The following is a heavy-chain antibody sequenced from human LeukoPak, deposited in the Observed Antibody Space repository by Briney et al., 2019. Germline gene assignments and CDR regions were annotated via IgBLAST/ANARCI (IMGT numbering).Heavy chain of an antibody. J-gene: IGHJ6*03. CDR1: GGSISTTNYY. D-gene: IGHD6-13*01. CDR2: VYYSGST. V-gene: IGHV4-39*07. Sequence: SETLSLTCTVSGGSISTTNYYWGWIRQSPGKGLEWFGCVYYSGSTYYNPSLKSRVTISVDTSKNQFSLKLSFVTAADTAVYYCARMSGYSSSWYGPIDYYYYYMDVWGKGTTVTISS. CDR3: ARMSGYSSSWYGPIDYYYYYMDV.